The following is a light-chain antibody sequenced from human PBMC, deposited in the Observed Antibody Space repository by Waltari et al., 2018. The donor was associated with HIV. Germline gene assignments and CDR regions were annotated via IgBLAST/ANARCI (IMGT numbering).Light chain of an antibody. CDR1: QDITKY. CDR3: QQYGNLPFT. Sequence: DIPLTQSPPSLSASVSDDVAITCQASQDITKYLNWYHQKPGKAPKPLIYDASNLETVVPSRFSGSGSGTDFTFTISSLQPEDIATYYCQQYGNLPFTFGGGTKVEIK. J-gene: IGKJ4*01. V-gene: IGKV1-33*01. CDR2: DAS.